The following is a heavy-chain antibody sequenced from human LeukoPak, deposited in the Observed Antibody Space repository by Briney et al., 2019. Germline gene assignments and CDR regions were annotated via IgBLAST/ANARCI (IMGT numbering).Heavy chain of an antibody. CDR2: IYYSGST. Sequence: SETLSLTCTVSGYSISSGYYWGWIRQPPGKGLERIWYIYYSGSTNYNPSLKSRVTISVDTSKNQFSLKLSSVTAADTAVYYCARVTMGTAMAQISYYYYMDVWGKGTTVTVSS. J-gene: IGHJ6*03. V-gene: IGHV4-61*01. CDR1: GYSISSGYY. CDR3: ARVTMGTAMAQISYYYYMDV. D-gene: IGHD5-18*01.